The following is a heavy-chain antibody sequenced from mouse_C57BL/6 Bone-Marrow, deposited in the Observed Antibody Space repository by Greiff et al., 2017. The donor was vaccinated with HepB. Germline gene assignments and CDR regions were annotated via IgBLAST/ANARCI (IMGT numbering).Heavy chain of an antibody. CDR1: GFTFSDYG. CDR2: ISSGSSTI. CDR3: ARNYGSDY. Sequence: EVQGVESGGGLVKPGGSLKLSCAASGFTFSDYGMHWVSQAPEKGLEWVAYISSGSSTIYYADTVKGRFTISRDNATNTLFLQMTSLGSADTAMYYCARNYGSDYWGQGTTLTVSS. J-gene: IGHJ2*01. D-gene: IGHD1-1*01. V-gene: IGHV5-17*01.